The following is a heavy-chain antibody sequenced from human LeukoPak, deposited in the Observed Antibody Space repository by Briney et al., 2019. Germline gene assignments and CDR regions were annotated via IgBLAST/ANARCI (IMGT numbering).Heavy chain of an antibody. CDR2: IIPIFGTA. D-gene: IGHD3-10*01. CDR3: AREMHTTMVRGVIRYYGMDV. V-gene: IGHV1-69*06. Sequence: GSSVKVSCKASGGTFSSYAISWVRQAPGQGLEWMGGIIPIFGTANYAQKFQGRGTITADKSTSTAYMELSSLRSEDTAVYYCAREMHTTMVRGVIRYYGMDVWGKGTTVTVSS. CDR1: GGTFSSYA. J-gene: IGHJ6*04.